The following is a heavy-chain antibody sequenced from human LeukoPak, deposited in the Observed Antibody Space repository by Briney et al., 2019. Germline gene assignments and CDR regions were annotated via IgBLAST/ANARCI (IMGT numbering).Heavy chain of an antibody. Sequence: SETLSLTCTVSGGSISSSSYYWGWIRQPPGKGLEWIGSIYYSGSTYYNPSLKSRVTISVDTSKNQFSLKLSSVTAADTAVYYCARQQLLWFGELFSNFDYWGQGTLVTVSS. D-gene: IGHD3-10*01. CDR3: ARQQLLWFGELFSNFDY. V-gene: IGHV4-39*01. J-gene: IGHJ4*02. CDR1: GGSISSSSYY. CDR2: IYYSGST.